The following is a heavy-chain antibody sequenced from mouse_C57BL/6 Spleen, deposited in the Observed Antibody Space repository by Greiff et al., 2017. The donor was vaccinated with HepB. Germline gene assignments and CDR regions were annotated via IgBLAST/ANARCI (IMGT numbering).Heavy chain of an antibody. CDR3: ARDYYGSPFDY. CDR1: GYSITSGYY. Sequence: EVQVVESGPGLVKPSQSLSLTCSVTGYSITSGYYWNWIRQFPGNKLEWMGYISYDGSNNYNPSLKNRISITRDTSKNQFFLKLNSVTTEDTATYYCARDYYGSPFDYWGQGTTLTVSS. CDR2: ISYDGSN. J-gene: IGHJ2*01. V-gene: IGHV3-6*01. D-gene: IGHD1-1*01.